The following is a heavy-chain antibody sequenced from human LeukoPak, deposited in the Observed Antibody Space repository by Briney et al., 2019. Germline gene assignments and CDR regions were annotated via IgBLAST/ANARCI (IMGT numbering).Heavy chain of an antibody. V-gene: IGHV3-74*01. J-gene: IGHJ4*02. D-gene: IGHD4-17*01. CDR3: AREGDYVVVVLDY. CDR2: INSDGSIT. Sequence: GGSLRLSCAASGFTSSSYWMHWVRQVPGKGLVWVSRINSDGSITIYADSVKGRFTISRDNAKNTLYLQMNSLRAEDTAVYYCAREGDYVVVVLDYWGQGTLVTVSS. CDR1: GFTSSSYW.